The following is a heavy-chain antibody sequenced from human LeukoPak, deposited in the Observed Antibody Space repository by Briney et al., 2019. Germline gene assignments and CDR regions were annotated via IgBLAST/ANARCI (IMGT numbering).Heavy chain of an antibody. CDR3: AKYYYETSGLDAFGI. CDR1: GYPFSNYD. CDR2: MNPNSGNT. V-gene: IGHV1-8*01. D-gene: IGHD3-22*01. Sequence: GASVKVSCKASGYPFSNYDINWVRQATGQGLEWLGWMNPNSGNTGYAQKFQGRVTMTRNISIRTAYMELSSLRSEDTAIYYCAKYYYETSGLDAFGIWGQGTLVTVSS. J-gene: IGHJ3*02.